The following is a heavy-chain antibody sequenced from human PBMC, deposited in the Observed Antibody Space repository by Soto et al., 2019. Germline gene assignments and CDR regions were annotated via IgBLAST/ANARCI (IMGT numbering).Heavy chain of an antibody. CDR2: ISAYNGNT. CDR1: GYTFTSYG. D-gene: IGHD5-18*01. J-gene: IGHJ6*02. V-gene: IGHV1-18*01. Sequence: QVQLVQSGAEVKKPGASVKVSCKASGYTFTSYGISWVRQAPGQGLEWMGWISAYNGNTNYAQKLQGRVTMTTDTSTSXXXMELRSXXXDDTAVYYCARDGVDTATGYYYGMDVWGQGTTVTVSS. CDR3: ARDGVDTATGYYYGMDV.